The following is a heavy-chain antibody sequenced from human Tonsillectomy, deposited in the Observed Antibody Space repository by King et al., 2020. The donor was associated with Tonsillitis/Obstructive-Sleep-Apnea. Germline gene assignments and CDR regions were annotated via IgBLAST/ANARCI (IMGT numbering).Heavy chain of an antibody. CDR2: SYYSGCT. CDR1: GGSISSSTYY. J-gene: IGHJ4*02. CDR3: AREVFWGSYLYPYFDF. D-gene: IGHD3-16*02. V-gene: IGHV4-39*02. Sequence: QLQESGPGLVKPSETLSLTCTVSGGSISSSTYYWDWIRQRPGKGLEGIGSSYYSGCTYYTPSLKTRVTISVDTSKNHFSLKLSSVTAADTAVYYCAREVFWGSYLYPYFDFWGQGTLVTVSS.